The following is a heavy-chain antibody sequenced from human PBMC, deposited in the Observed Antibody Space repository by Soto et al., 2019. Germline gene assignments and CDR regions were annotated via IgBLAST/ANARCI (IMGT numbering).Heavy chain of an antibody. D-gene: IGHD6-19*01. J-gene: IGHJ6*02. CDR1: GGSISSGDYY. Sequence: SETLSLTCTVSGGSISSGDYYWSWIRQPPGKGLEWIGYIYYSGSTYYNPSLKSRVTISVDTSKNQFSLKLSSVTAADTAVYYCARGPVAGDYYGMDVWGQGTTVTVSS. V-gene: IGHV4-30-4*01. CDR2: IYYSGST. CDR3: ARGPVAGDYYGMDV.